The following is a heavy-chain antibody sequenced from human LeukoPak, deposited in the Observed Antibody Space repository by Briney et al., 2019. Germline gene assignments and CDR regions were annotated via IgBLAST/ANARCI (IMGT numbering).Heavy chain of an antibody. Sequence: PSETLSLTCTVSGGSISSGGFYWSWIRQYPGKGLEWIGYIYYSGSTYYNPSSKSRVSISVDTSKNQFSLKLSSVTAADTAVYYCERGGDFYDSAGYAFDIWGQGTMVTVSS. J-gene: IGHJ3*02. CDR2: IYYSGST. V-gene: IGHV4-31*03. D-gene: IGHD3-22*01. CDR1: GGSISSGGFY. CDR3: ERGGDFYDSAGYAFDI.